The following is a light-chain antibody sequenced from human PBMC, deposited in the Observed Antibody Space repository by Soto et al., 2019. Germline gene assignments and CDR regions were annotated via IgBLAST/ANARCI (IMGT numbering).Light chain of an antibody. CDR1: QSVSRN. CDR3: QQYGSSGT. J-gene: IGKJ1*01. CDR2: GAS. V-gene: IGKV3-15*01. Sequence: IVMTQSPATLSVSPGERATLSCRASQSVSRNLAWYQQKPGQAPRLLIYGASIRATGIPARVSGSGSGTDFTLTISRLEPEDFAVYYCQQYGSSGTFGQGTKVDIK.